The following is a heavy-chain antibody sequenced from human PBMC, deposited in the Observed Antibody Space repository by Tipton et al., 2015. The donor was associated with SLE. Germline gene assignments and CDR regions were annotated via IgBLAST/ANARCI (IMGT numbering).Heavy chain of an antibody. CDR3: ARVGGPRCYCDS. J-gene: IGHJ4*02. CDR2: ISSSSSYI. CDR1: GFTFSSYS. D-gene: IGHD1-26*01. V-gene: IGHV3-21*03. Sequence: SLRLSCAASGFTFSSYSMNWVRQAPGKGLEWVSSISSSSSYIYYADSVKGRFTISRDNAKNPLSLRMSSLRAEDTAVYYCARVGGPRCYCDSWGQGTRVCVPS.